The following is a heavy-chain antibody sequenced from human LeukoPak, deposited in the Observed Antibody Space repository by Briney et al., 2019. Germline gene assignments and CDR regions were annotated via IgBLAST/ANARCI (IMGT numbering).Heavy chain of an antibody. CDR2: INVDNGDR. Sequence: ASVKVSCKASGYTFTTYAMHWVRQAPGQRLEWMGWINVDNGDRQYSQKLQDRVSLTSDTAASTAYMELSSLRSEDTGVYYCARNIMGTTIFDYWGQGTLVTASS. J-gene: IGHJ4*02. D-gene: IGHD1-26*01. CDR3: ARNIMGTTIFDY. CDR1: GYTFTTYA. V-gene: IGHV1-3*01.